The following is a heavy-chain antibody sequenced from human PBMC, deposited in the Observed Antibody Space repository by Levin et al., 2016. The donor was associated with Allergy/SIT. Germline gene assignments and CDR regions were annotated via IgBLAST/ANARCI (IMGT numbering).Heavy chain of an antibody. V-gene: IGHV1-3*01. J-gene: IGHJ3*02. Sequence: WVRQAPGQRLEWMGWINAGNGNTKYSQKFQGRVTITRDTSASTAYMELSSLRSEDTAVYYCARWGYDFWSGYYGAFDIWGQGTMVTVSS. CDR2: INAGNGNT. D-gene: IGHD3-3*01. CDR3: ARWGYDFWSGYYGAFDI.